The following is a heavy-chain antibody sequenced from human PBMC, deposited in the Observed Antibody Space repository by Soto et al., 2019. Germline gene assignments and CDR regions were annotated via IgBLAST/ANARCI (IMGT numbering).Heavy chain of an antibody. Sequence: EVHLLESGGDLVQPGGSLRLSCTASGLTFSTYAMSWVRQAPGKGLEWVSAIGGSGTGGRTYYADSVKGRFTISRDNSKNTVYLQMNSLRADDTAVYYCAKSPGDLYGYNSDYYGMDVWGQGTTVTVSS. V-gene: IGHV3-23*01. CDR2: IGGSGTGGRT. D-gene: IGHD5-12*01. CDR3: AKSPGDLYGYNSDYYGMDV. CDR1: GLTFSTYA. J-gene: IGHJ6*02.